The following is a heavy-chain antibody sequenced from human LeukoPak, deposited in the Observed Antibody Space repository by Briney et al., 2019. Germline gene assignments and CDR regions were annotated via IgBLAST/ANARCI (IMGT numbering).Heavy chain of an antibody. Sequence: SETLSLTCTVSGGSISNSNYYWVWIRQPPGKGLEWFGSIYYSGSTYYNPSLKSRVTISVYTSKNQFSLKLSSVTAADTAVYYCARYTSAYYYDFDYWGQGTLVTVSS. CDR1: GGSISNSNYY. CDR2: IYYSGST. D-gene: IGHD3-22*01. CDR3: ARYTSAYYYDFDY. V-gene: IGHV4-39*01. J-gene: IGHJ4*02.